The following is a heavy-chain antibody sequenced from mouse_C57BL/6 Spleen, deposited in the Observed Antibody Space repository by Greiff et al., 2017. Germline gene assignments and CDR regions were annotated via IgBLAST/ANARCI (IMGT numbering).Heavy chain of an antibody. CDR3: AMSCTDGDAWFAY. J-gene: IGHJ3*01. Sequence: QVQLQQSGPELVKPGASVKISCKASGYAFSSSWMNWVKQRPGKGLEWIGRIYPGDGDTNYNGKFKGKATLTADKSSSTAYMQLSSLTSEDSAVYFGAMSCTDGDAWFAYWGQGTLVTVSA. V-gene: IGHV1-82*01. CDR1: GYAFSSSW. CDR2: IYPGDGDT. D-gene: IGHD3-1*01.